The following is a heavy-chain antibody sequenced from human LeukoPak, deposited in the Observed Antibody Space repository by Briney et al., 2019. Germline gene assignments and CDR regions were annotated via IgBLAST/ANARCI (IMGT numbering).Heavy chain of an antibody. CDR1: GYTFTIYN. Sequence: ASVKVSCKASGYTFTIYNMHWVRQAPGQGLEWMGIINPSGGSTSYAQKFQGRVTMTRDMSTSTVYMELSSLRSEDTAVYYCARAAAGTNWFDPWGQGTLVTVSS. V-gene: IGHV1-46*01. CDR2: INPSGGST. D-gene: IGHD6-13*01. CDR3: ARAAAGTNWFDP. J-gene: IGHJ5*02.